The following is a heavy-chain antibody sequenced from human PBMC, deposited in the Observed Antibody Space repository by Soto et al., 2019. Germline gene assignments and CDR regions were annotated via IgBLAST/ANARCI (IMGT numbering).Heavy chain of an antibody. J-gene: IGHJ4*02. Sequence: PGGSLRLSCAASGFTFSSYGMHWVRQAPGKGLEWVAVISYDGSNKYYADSVKGRFTISRDNSKNTLYLQMNSLRAEDTAVYYCAKDPKAVARPRYVDYWGQGTLVTVSS. CDR1: GFTFSSYG. V-gene: IGHV3-30*18. D-gene: IGHD6-19*01. CDR3: AKDPKAVARPRYVDY. CDR2: ISYDGSNK.